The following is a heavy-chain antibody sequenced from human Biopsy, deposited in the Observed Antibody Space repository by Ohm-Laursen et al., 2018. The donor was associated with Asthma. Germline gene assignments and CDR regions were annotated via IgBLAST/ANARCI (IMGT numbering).Heavy chain of an antibody. V-gene: IGHV1-24*01. CDR2: HDHEEGGT. D-gene: IGHD4-17*01. Sequence: GASVKVSCKISGYSLTDLSMHWVRQAPGQGLEWMGGHDHEEGGTVNARRFQGRVTITEDTSTDTAYMELSSLSFDDTAVYYCASDFPKDYVRYNFQFWGQGTLVTVSS. J-gene: IGHJ4*02. CDR3: ASDFPKDYVRYNFQF. CDR1: GYSLTDLS.